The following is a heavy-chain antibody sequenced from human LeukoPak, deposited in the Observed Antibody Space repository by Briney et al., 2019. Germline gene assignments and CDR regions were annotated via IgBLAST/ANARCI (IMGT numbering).Heavy chain of an antibody. D-gene: IGHD2-2*01. V-gene: IGHV3-13*01. CDR3: ARARCSRTSCNTESDY. J-gene: IGHJ4*02. CDR1: GFSFSSHD. CDR2: IGTAGNT. Sequence: GGSLRLSCAASGFSFSSHDMHWVRQPTGKGLEWVSVIGTAGNTYYADSVKGRFTISRENAKNSLYLQMDNLRAGDTAVYYCARARCSRTSCNTESDYWGQGTLVTVSS.